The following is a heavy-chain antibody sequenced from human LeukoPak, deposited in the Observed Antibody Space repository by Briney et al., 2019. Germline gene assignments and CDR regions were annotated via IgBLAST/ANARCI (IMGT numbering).Heavy chain of an antibody. V-gene: IGHV4-34*01. CDR3: AIFREQHVGYYGSSGYSLDY. CDR1: GGSFSGYY. CDR2: INHSGST. D-gene: IGHD3-22*01. Sequence: PSETLSLTCAVYGGSFSGYYWSWIRQPPGKGLEWIGEINHSGSTNYNPSLKSRVTISVDTSKNQFSLKLSSVTAADTAVYYCAIFREQHVGYYGSSGYSLDYWGQGTLVTVSS. J-gene: IGHJ4*02.